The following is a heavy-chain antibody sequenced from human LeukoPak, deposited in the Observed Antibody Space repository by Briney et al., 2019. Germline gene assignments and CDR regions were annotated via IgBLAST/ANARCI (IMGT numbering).Heavy chain of an antibody. CDR3: AKEIAAATSYYYMDV. Sequence: GSLRLSCAASGFTFSSYGMHWVRQAPGKGLEWVAFIRYDGSNKYYADSVKGRFTISRDNSKNTLYLQMNSLRAEDTAVYYCAKEIAAATSYYYMDVWGKGTTVTISS. CDR1: GFTFSSYG. D-gene: IGHD6-13*01. V-gene: IGHV3-30*02. J-gene: IGHJ6*03. CDR2: IRYDGSNK.